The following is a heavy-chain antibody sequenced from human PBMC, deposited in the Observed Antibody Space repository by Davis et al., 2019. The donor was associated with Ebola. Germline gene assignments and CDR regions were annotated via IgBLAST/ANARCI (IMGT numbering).Heavy chain of an antibody. J-gene: IGHJ4*02. V-gene: IGHV4-34*01. Sequence: PSETLSLTCTVSGGSISSHYWSWIRQPPGKGLEWIGEINHSGSTNYNPSLKSRVTISVDTSKNQFSLKLSSVTAADTAVYYCARGPVLGYCSGGSCYSPFDYWGQGTLVTVSS. CDR3: ARGPVLGYCSGGSCYSPFDY. CDR1: GGSISSHY. CDR2: INHSGST. D-gene: IGHD2-15*01.